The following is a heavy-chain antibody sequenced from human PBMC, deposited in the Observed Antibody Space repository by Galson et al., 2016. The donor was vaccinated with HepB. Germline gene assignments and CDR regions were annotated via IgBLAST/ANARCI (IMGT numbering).Heavy chain of an antibody. J-gene: IGHJ6*02. CDR3: ARGWYYGGGGSYRDGGHFYGMAV. D-gene: IGHD1-26*01. Sequence: SVKVSCKASGYPFSIYGIVWVRQAPGQGLEWMGWISPYDDNTNYARKFQGRVTMTVHSSTNTAYMQLRSLRSDDTAVYYCARGWYYGGGGSYRDGGHFYGMAVWGQGTTVTVSS. V-gene: IGHV1-18*01. CDR2: ISPYDDNT. CDR1: GYPFSIYG.